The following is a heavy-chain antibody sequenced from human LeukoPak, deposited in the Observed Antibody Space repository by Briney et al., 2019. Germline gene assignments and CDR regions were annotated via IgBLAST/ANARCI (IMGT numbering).Heavy chain of an antibody. J-gene: IGHJ2*01. Sequence: PGGSLRLSCAASGFTFSSYGMHWVRQAPGKGLEWVAFIRYDGSNKYNADSVKGRFTISRDNSKNTLYLQMNSLRAEDTAVYYCAKEVDTAMVWDLWGRGTLVTVSS. CDR2: IRYDGSNK. CDR3: AKEVDTAMVWDL. V-gene: IGHV3-30*02. D-gene: IGHD5-18*01. CDR1: GFTFSSYG.